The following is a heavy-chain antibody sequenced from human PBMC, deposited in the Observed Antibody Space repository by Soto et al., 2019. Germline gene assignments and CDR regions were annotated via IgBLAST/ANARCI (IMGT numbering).Heavy chain of an antibody. CDR2: ISGSGGST. CDR1: GFTFSSYA. D-gene: IGHD2-15*01. Sequence: PGGSLRLSCAASGFTFSSYAMSWVRQAPGKGLEWVSAISGSGGSTYYADSVKGRFTISRDNSKNTLYLQMNSLRAEDTAVYYCAKAFSRSSYCSGGSCYHYWGQGTLVTVSS. V-gene: IGHV3-23*01. J-gene: IGHJ4*02. CDR3: AKAFSRSSYCSGGSCYHY.